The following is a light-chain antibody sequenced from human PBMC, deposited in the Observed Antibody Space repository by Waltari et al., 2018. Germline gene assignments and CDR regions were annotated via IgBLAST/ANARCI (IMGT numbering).Light chain of an antibody. CDR2: DDS. CDR1: NLGSKY. Sequence: SYELTQPPSVSVSPGQMARITCGGDNLGSKYVHWYQQKPAQAPVLVIYDDSERPSGLPERFSGSKSGNTATLTISGVEAGDEADYYCQVWDSSSDHPVFGSGTKLTVL. V-gene: IGLV3-21*02. CDR3: QVWDSSSDHPV. J-gene: IGLJ6*01.